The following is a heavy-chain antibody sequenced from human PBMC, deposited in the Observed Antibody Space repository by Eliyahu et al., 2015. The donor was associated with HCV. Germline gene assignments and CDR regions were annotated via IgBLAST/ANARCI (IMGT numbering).Heavy chain of an antibody. D-gene: IGHD3-16*02. CDR1: GYTFTSYY. CDR2: INPSGGST. Sequence: QVQLVQSGAEVKKPGASVKVSCKASGYTFTSYYMHWVRQAPGQGLEWMGIINPSGGSTSYAQKFQGRVTMTRDTSTSTVYMELSSLRSEDTAVYYCARELYYDYVWGSYRPGHGMDVWGQGTTVTVSS. V-gene: IGHV1-46*01. CDR3: ARELYYDYVWGSYRPGHGMDV. J-gene: IGHJ6*02.